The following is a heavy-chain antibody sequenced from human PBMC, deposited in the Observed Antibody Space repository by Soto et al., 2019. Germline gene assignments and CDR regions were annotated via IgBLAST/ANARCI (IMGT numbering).Heavy chain of an antibody. CDR3: ASSWQYGMDA. CDR2: IYYSGNT. J-gene: IGHJ6*01. V-gene: IGHV4-30-4*02. CDR1: GGSISSGYYY. Sequence: KTSETLSLTCSVSGGSISSGYYYWSWIRQPPGKGLEWIGHIYYSGNTNYIPCLKSRLTRSIDTSKKQYSMMGGSVTAADTVVYCCASSWQYGMDAWGQGNTVTASS.